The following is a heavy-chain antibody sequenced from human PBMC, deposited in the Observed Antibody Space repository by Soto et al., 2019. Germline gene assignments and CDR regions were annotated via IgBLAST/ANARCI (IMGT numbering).Heavy chain of an antibody. CDR2: IYKSATT. D-gene: IGHD2-15*01. CDR3: ARGRYCLTGRCFPNWFDS. Sequence: QVQLLESGPGLEKPSQTLSLTCSVSGDSISTVDYFWAWVRQPPGQALEYIGYIYKSATTYYNPSFESRVAISLDTSKSQFSLNVTSLTAADTAVYFCARGRYCLTGRCFPNWFDSWGQGTLVTVSS. J-gene: IGHJ5*01. V-gene: IGHV4-30-4*01. CDR1: GDSISTVDYF.